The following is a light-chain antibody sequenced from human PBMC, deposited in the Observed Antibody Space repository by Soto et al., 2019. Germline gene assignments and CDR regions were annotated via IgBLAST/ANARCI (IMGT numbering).Light chain of an antibody. CDR2: HAS. CDR3: QQYMSYS. J-gene: IGKJ1*01. V-gene: IGKV1-5*01. CDR1: QSISRY. Sequence: DVQMAQSPSSLSASVGDRVTITCRADQSISRYLNWYQQKPGTAPKLLIYHASTLESGVPSRFSGSGSGTEFTLTISSLQPDDFATYYCQQYMSYSFGQGAKVDI.